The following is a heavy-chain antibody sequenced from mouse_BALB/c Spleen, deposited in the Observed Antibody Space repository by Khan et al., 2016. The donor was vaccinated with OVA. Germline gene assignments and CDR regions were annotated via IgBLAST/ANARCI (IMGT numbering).Heavy chain of an antibody. D-gene: IGHD1-1*02. V-gene: IGHV1S81*02. Sequence: QVQLQQPGAELVKPGASVKLSCKASGYTFTSYYIYWVKQRPGQGLEWIGGINPSNGDTYFTEKFESKATLTVDKSSSTAFMQVSSLTSEDSAVYYCTRSGWAAFAYWGQGTLVTVSA. CDR3: TRSGWAAFAY. CDR1: GYTFTSYY. J-gene: IGHJ3*01. CDR2: INPSNGDT.